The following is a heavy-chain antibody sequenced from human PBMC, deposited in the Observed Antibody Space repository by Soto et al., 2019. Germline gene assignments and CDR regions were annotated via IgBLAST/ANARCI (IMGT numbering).Heavy chain of an antibody. J-gene: IGHJ6*02. V-gene: IGHV4-39*01. CDR1: GGSISSSSYY. CDR3: ARLSVAGETRYYYYGMDV. CDR2: IYYSGST. Sequence: SETLSLTCTVSGGSISSSSYYWGWIRQPPGKGLEWIGSIYYSGSTYYNPSLKSRVTISVDTSKNQFSLKLSSVTAADTAVYYCARLSVAGETRYYYYGMDVWGQGTTVTVSS. D-gene: IGHD6-19*01.